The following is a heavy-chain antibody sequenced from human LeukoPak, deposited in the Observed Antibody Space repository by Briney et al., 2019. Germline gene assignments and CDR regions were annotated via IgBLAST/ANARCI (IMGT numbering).Heavy chain of an antibody. Sequence: SETLSLICAVYGGSSSGYYWSWIRQPPGKGLEWIGEINHSGSTNYNPSLKSRVTISVDTSKNQFSLKLSSVTAADTAVYYCARHLIRRDYSSGWSQSRYYYYYMDVWGKGTTVTISS. CDR3: ARHLIRRDYSSGWSQSRYYYYYMDV. V-gene: IGHV4-34*01. D-gene: IGHD6-19*01. J-gene: IGHJ6*03. CDR1: GGSSSGYY. CDR2: INHSGST.